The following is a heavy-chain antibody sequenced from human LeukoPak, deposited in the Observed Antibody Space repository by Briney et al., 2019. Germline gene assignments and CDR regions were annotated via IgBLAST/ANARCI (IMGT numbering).Heavy chain of an antibody. J-gene: IGHJ2*01. CDR1: GGSISRSNW. D-gene: IGHD3-3*01. CDR3: AREDYDDSGAWYFDL. V-gene: IGHV4-4*02. CDR2: IYHSGST. Sequence: MSSGTLSLTCAVSGGSISRSNWWSWVRQSPGKGPEWIGEIYHSGSTNYNPSLKSRVTISVDKSKNQFSLRLTSVTAADTAVYYCAREDYDDSGAWYFDLWGRGTLVIVSS.